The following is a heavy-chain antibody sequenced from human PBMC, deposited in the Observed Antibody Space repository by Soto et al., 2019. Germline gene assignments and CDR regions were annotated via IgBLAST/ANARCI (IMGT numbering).Heavy chain of an antibody. CDR3: ARNIAAAGISFDH. CDR2: ISTGSGTI. D-gene: IGHD6-13*01. CDR1: GFTFSIYS. V-gene: IGHV3-48*02. Sequence: ESGGGLVQRGGSLRLSCAASGFTFSIYSMNWVRQAPGEGLEWISYISTGSGTINYADSVKGRFTISRDNARNSLYLQMNSLRDEDTAVYYCARNIAAAGISFDHWGQGTLVTVSS. J-gene: IGHJ4*02.